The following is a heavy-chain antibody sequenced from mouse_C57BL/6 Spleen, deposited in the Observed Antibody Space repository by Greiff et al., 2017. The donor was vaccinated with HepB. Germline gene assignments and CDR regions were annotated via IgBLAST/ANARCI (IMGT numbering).Heavy chain of an antibody. CDR2: IFPGNGDT. J-gene: IGHJ1*03. Sequence: QVQLQQPGTELVKPGASVKLSCKASGYTFTSYWMHWVKQRPGQGLEWIGDIFPGNGDTNYNEKFKSKATLTVDKSSSTAYMQLSSLTSEDSAVYYCAREWNEGYDYDCWYFDVWGTGTTVTVSS. CDR3: AREWNEGYDYDCWYFDV. D-gene: IGHD2-4*01. CDR1: GYTFTSYW. V-gene: IGHV1-53*01.